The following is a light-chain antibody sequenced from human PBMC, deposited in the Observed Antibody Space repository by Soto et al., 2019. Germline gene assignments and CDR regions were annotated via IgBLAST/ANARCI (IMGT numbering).Light chain of an antibody. V-gene: IGKV1-33*01. CDR1: QDISNX. J-gene: IGKJ2*01. Sequence: DIQMTQSPSSLSASVGDRVTITCQASQDISNXLNWYQQKPGKAPKLLIYDASNLETGVPSRFSGSGSGTDFTFTISSLQPEDIATYYCQQYDNLPGYTFGQGTKLEIK. CDR3: QQYDNLPGYT. CDR2: DAS.